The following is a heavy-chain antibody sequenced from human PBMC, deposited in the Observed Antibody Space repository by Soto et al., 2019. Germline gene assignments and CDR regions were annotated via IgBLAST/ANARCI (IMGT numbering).Heavy chain of an antibody. CDR3: ARLGTAMAGYYYYYMDV. CDR1: GGSISSYY. D-gene: IGHD5-18*01. J-gene: IGHJ6*03. Sequence: SETLSLTCTVSGGSISSYYWSWIRQPPGKGPEWIGYIYYSGSTNYNPSLKSRVTISVDTSKNQFSLKLSSVTAADTAVYYCARLGTAMAGYYYYYMDVWGKGTTVTVSS. V-gene: IGHV4-59*08. CDR2: IYYSGST.